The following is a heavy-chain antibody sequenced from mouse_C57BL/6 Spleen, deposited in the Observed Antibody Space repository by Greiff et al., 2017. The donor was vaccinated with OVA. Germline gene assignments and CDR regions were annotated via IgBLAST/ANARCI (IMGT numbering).Heavy chain of an antibody. CDR2: IWSGGST. Sequence: VKLMESGPGLVQPSQSLSITCTVSGFSLTSYGVHWVRQSPGKGLEWLGVIWSGGSTDYNAAFISRLSISKDNSKSQVFFKMNSLQADDTAIYYCARYYGSSPYWYFDVWGTGTTVTVSS. V-gene: IGHV2-2*01. CDR1: GFSLTSYG. CDR3: ARYYGSSPYWYFDV. D-gene: IGHD1-1*01. J-gene: IGHJ1*03.